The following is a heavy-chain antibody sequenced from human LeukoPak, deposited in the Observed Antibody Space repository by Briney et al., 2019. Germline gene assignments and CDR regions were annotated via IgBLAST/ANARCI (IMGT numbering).Heavy chain of an antibody. J-gene: IGHJ5*02. CDR1: GYSISSGYY. Sequence: SETLSLTCTVSGYSISSGYYWGWIRQPPGKGLEWIGSIYHSGSTYYNPSLKSRVTISVDTCKNQFSLKLSSVTAADTAVYYCARDLPRITMVRGATFDPWGQGTLVTVSS. CDR3: ARDLPRITMVRGATFDP. CDR2: IYHSGST. V-gene: IGHV4-38-2*02. D-gene: IGHD3-10*01.